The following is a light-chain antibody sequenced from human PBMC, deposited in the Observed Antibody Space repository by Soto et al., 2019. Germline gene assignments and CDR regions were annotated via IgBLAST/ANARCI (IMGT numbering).Light chain of an antibody. J-gene: IGLJ3*02. CDR3: QTWGTGPWV. CDR1: SGHSSYA. CDR2: LNSDGSH. V-gene: IGLV4-69*01. Sequence: QSVLTQSPSASASLGASGKLTCTLSSGHSSYAIAWHQQQPEKGPRYLMKLNSDGSHSKGDGIPDRFSGSSSGAERYLTISSLQSEDEADYYCQTWGTGPWVFGGGTKVTVL.